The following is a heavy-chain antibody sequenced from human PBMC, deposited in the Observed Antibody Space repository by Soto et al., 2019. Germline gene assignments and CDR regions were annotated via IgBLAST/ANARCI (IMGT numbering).Heavy chain of an antibody. CDR2: MNPNSGNT. V-gene: IGHV1-8*02. CDR1: GYTFTNND. CDR3: ASLVAVADYYYGMDV. J-gene: IGHJ6*02. D-gene: IGHD6-19*01. Sequence: ASVKVSCKASGYTFTNNDVSWVRQATGQGLEWMGWMNPNSGNTGYAQKLQGRVTMTRNTSISTAYMELSSLRSEDTAVYYCASLVAVADYYYGMDVWGQGTTVTVSS.